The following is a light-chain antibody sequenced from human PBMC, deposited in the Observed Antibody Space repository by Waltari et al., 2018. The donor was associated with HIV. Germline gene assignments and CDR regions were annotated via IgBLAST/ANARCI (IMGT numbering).Light chain of an antibody. CDR3: QVRSNWPLGI. CDR1: QSVSSY. Sequence: EIVLTHSPATLSLSPGERATPSCRPSQSVSSYLAWFQKKPGQAPRLLIPAASKSATGIPDFTLSISNLQPEGCAVYYCQVRSNWPLGILGQGTRLDIK. V-gene: IGKV3-11*01. J-gene: IGKJ5*01. CDR2: AAS.